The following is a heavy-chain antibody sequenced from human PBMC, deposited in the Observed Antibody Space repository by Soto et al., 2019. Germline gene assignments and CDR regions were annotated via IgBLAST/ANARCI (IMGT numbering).Heavy chain of an antibody. D-gene: IGHD5-18*01. CDR1: GGTFSSYA. V-gene: IGHV1-69*13. Sequence: SVKVSCKASGGTFSSYAISWVRQAPGQGLEWMGGIIPIFGTANYAQKFQGRVTITADESTSTAYMELSSLRSEDTAVYYCARLVDTAIHNAFPICGQGTMVTVSS. CDR2: IIPIFGTA. CDR3: ARLVDTAIHNAFPI. J-gene: IGHJ3*02.